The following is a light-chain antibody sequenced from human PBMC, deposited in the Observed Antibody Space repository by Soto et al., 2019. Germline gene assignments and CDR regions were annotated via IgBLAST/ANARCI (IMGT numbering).Light chain of an antibody. CDR3: QSYDSCLCGPGV. J-gene: IGLJ3*02. CDR2: GNS. V-gene: IGLV1-40*01. CDR1: SSNIGAGYD. Sequence: QSVLTQPPSVSGAPGQRVTISCTGSSSNIGAGYDVHWYQQLPGTAPKLLLYGNSNLPSGVPDRFSGSKSGTPASLAITGLQVEDCTEYYCQSYDSCLCGPGVFGGGTK.